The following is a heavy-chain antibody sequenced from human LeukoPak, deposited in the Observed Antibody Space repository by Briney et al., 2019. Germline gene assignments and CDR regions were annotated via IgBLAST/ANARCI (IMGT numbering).Heavy chain of an antibody. CDR2: INPNSGGT. D-gene: IGHD2-21*02. V-gene: IGHV1-2*06. CDR1: GYTFTGYY. CDR3: ARERSGIVVVTAPFDY. J-gene: IGHJ4*02. Sequence: ASVKVSCKASGYTFTGYYMHWVRQAPGQGLEGMGRINPNSGGTNYAQKFQGRVTMTRDTSISTAYMELSRLRSDDTAVYYCARERSGIVVVTAPFDYWGQGTLVTVSS.